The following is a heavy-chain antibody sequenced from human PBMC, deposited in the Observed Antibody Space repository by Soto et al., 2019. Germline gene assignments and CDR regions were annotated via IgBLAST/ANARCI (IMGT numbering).Heavy chain of an antibody. Sequence: KASETLSLTCAVSGGSISSGGYSWSWIRQPPGKGLEWIGYTYHSGSTYYNPSLKSRVTISVDRSKNQFSLKLSSVTAADTAVYYCARVWDSSGWYWFDPWGQGTLVTVSS. CDR3: ARVWDSSGWYWFDP. CDR1: GGSISSGGYS. V-gene: IGHV4-30-2*01. D-gene: IGHD6-19*01. J-gene: IGHJ5*02. CDR2: TYHSGST.